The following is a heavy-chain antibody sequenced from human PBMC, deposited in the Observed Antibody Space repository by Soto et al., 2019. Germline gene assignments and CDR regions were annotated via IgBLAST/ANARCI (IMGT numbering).Heavy chain of an antibody. V-gene: IGHV1-69*01. Sequence: QVQLVQSGAEVKKPGSSVKVSCKASGGTFSSYAIRWVRQAPGQGLEWMGGIIPISVTANYAQKFQGRVTITADESTSTAYMERGSLRSEDPAVYYCARSQGSSTSLEIYYYYDYGIDVWGQGTTVTVSS. CDR2: IIPISVTA. D-gene: IGHD2-2*01. CDR3: ARSQGSSTSLEIYYYYDYGIDV. CDR1: GGTFSSYA. J-gene: IGHJ6*02.